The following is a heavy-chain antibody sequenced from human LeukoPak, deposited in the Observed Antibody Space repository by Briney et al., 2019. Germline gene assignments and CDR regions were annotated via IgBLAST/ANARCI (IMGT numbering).Heavy chain of an antibody. CDR3: AKGGKWDVTPFDY. V-gene: IGHV3-23*01. CDR2: ISGGGGST. D-gene: IGHD1-26*01. J-gene: IGHJ4*02. Sequence: GGSLRLSYAASGFTFTSYSMKWVRQAPGKGLEWVSTISGGGGSTYYADSVKGRFTISRDNSKNTLYLQVNSLRAEDTAVYYCAKGGKWDVTPFDYWGQGTLVTVSS. CDR1: GFTFTSYS.